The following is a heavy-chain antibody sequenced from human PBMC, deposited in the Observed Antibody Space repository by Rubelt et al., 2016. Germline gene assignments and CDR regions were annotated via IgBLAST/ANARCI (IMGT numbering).Heavy chain of an antibody. D-gene: IGHD6-13*01. CDR3: ARDRGSSSWYGVDY. J-gene: IGHJ4*02. Sequence: QVQLQESGPGLVKPSQTLSLTCSVSGGSISSGGYYWSWIRQHPGTGLEWIGYMYYSGSTYHNPSLKRRVTMSVDTSKNQLSLKLSSVTAADTAVYHCARDRGSSSWYGVDYWGQGTLVTVSS. CDR2: MYYSGST. V-gene: IGHV4-31*03. CDR1: GGSISSGGYY.